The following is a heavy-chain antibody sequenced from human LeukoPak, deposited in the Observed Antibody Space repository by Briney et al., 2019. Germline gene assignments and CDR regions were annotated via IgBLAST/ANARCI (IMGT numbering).Heavy chain of an antibody. V-gene: IGHV3-33*03. D-gene: IGHD4-17*01. CDR2: TWYDGSNK. CDR3: TKELGRTVTTSDF. CDR1: GFTFSTYG. Sequence: GGSLRLSCAASGFTFSTYGMHWVRQAPGKGLEWVAATWYDGSNKYYADSVKGRFTISRDKSRNTLYLQMNSLRAEDTAVYYCTKELGRTVTTSDFWGQGTLVTVSS. J-gene: IGHJ4*02.